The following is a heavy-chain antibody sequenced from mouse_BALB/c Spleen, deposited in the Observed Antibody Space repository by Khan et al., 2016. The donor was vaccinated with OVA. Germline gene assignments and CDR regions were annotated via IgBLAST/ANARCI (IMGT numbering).Heavy chain of an antibody. CDR3: ARNFYYYGSRNAMDY. J-gene: IGHJ4*01. CDR2: IWSGGST. CDR1: GFSLTSYG. D-gene: IGHD1-1*01. V-gene: IGHV2-2*02. Sequence: QVQLKESGPGLVQPSQSLSIPCTVSGFSLTSYGVHWVRQSPGKGLEWLGVIWSGGSTDYNAAFISRLSISKDNSKSQVFFKMNSLQANDTAIYYCARNFYYYGSRNAMDYWGQGTSVTVSS.